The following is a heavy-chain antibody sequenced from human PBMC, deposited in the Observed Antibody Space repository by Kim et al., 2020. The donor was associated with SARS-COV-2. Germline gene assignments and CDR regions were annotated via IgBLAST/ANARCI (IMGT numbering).Heavy chain of an antibody. CDR1: GFTFSDYA. V-gene: IGHV3-23*01. Sequence: GGSLRLSCAASGFTFSDYAMSWLRRAPGQGLEWVSTIRENGIKIYYAESVKGRVTTSRDNSKNMLFLQMNSLSAEDTAIYYCAREVGISGWYTVDYWGQG. CDR2: IRENGIKI. CDR3: AREVGISGWYTVDY. J-gene: IGHJ4*02. D-gene: IGHD6-19*01.